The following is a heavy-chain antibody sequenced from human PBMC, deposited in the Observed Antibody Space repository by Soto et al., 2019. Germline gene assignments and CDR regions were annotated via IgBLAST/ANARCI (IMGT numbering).Heavy chain of an antibody. CDR3: AKAGHRSSWESYYFDY. CDR1: GFTFSSYA. D-gene: IGHD6-13*01. V-gene: IGHV3-23*01. J-gene: IGHJ4*02. Sequence: GGSLRLSCAASGFTFSSYAMSWVRQAPGKGLEWVSAISGSGGSTYYADSVKGRFTISRDNSKNTLYLQMNSLRAEDTAVYYCAKAGHRSSWESYYFDYWGQGTLVPVSS. CDR2: ISGSGGST.